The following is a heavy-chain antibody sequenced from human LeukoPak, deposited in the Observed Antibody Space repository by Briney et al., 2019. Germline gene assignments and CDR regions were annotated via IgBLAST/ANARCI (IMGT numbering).Heavy chain of an antibody. D-gene: IGHD6-6*01. Sequence: ASVKVSCKASGYTFTSYGISWVRQAPGQGLAWMGQINPYNGNTNYAQKLQGRVTMTTDTSTSTAYMELRSLTSDDTAVYFCARVPGSSISSRSLLYWGQGTLVTVSS. V-gene: IGHV1-18*01. J-gene: IGHJ4*02. CDR1: GYTFTSYG. CDR3: ARVPGSSISSRSLLY. CDR2: INPYNGNT.